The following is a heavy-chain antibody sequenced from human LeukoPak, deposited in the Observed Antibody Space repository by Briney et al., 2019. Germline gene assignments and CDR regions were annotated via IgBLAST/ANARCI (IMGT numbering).Heavy chain of an antibody. CDR1: GFTVSTSY. D-gene: IGHD2-15*01. V-gene: IGHV3-53*01. J-gene: IGHJ4*02. CDR2: IYSGGST. CDR3: ARDNTYCSGSRCYDRFDY. Sequence: GGSLRLSCAASGFTVSTSYMSWVRQAPGKGLEWVSLIYSGGSTYYADSVKGRFTISRDHSKNTLYLQMNSLRAEDTAVYYCARDNTYCSGSRCYDRFDYWGQGTLVTVSS.